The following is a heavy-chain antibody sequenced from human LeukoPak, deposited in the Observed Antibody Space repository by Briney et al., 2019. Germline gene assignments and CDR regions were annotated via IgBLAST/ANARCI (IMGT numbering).Heavy chain of an antibody. Sequence: SETLSLTCTVSGGSISSYYWSWIRQPPGKGLEGIGYIYYSGSTNYNPSLKSRVTISVDTSKNQFSLKLSSVTAADTAVYYCARARGARITMIVVVDYFDYWGQGTLVTVSS. V-gene: IGHV4-59*01. J-gene: IGHJ4*02. D-gene: IGHD3-22*01. CDR1: GGSISSYY. CDR2: IYYSGST. CDR3: ARARGARITMIVVVDYFDY.